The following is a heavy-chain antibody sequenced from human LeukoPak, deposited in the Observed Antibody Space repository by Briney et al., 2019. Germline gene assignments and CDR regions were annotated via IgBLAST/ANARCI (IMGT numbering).Heavy chain of an antibody. J-gene: IGHJ4*02. V-gene: IGHV1-46*01. CDR2: INPSSGST. D-gene: IGHD5-12*01. CDR3: ARALATD. Sequence: ASVKVSCKASRYTFTSYFMHWVRQAPGHGLEWMGVINPSSGSTTYSQKFQGRVTMTRDTSTSTVYMELSSLRSEDTAVYYCARALATDWGQGTLVTVSS. CDR1: RYTFTSYF.